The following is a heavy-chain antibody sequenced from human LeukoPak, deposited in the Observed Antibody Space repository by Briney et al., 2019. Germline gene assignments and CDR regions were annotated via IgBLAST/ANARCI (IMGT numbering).Heavy chain of an antibody. D-gene: IGHD1-7*01. J-gene: IGHJ6*03. Sequence: PSETVSLTCGVYVGFFSNYYWSWMRHPPGKGLEWSVEINDRGRTNYNPALLSRVTISVDTAKNQFSLRVNSVTATDPAVYYCARRWNYGRNYYIDVWGKGATVSVSS. CDR1: VGFFSNYY. CDR2: INDRGRT. CDR3: ARRWNYGRNYYIDV. V-gene: IGHV4-34*01.